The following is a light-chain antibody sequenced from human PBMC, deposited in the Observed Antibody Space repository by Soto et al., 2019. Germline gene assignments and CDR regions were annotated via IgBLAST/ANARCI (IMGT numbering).Light chain of an antibody. V-gene: IGLV2-23*01. J-gene: IGLJ2*01. CDR3: CSYAGGTSVV. CDR1: SSDVGRYNL. CDR2: EDI. Sequence: QSALTQPASVSGSPGQSITIACTGTSSDVGRYNLVSWYQQYPGKAPKVMIYEDIERPSGVSDRFSGSKSGNTASLTISGLQTEDEADYYCCSYAGGTSVVFGGGTKLTVL.